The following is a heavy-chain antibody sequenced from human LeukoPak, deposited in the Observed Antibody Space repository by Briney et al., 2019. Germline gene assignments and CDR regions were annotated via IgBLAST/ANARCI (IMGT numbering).Heavy chain of an antibody. J-gene: IGHJ4*02. Sequence: PSETLSLTCAVYGGSFSGYYWSWIRQPPGKGLEWIGEINHSGSTNYNPSLKSRVTISVDTSKNQFSPKLSSVTAADTAVYYCARGYYGSGSYLSYWGQGTLVTVSS. D-gene: IGHD3-10*01. CDR3: ARGYYGSGSYLSY. V-gene: IGHV4-34*01. CDR2: INHSGST. CDR1: GGSFSGYY.